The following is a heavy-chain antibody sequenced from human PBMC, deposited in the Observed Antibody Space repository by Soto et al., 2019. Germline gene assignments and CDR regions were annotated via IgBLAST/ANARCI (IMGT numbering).Heavy chain of an antibody. CDR2: INPSGAST. D-gene: IGHD5-12*01. J-gene: IGHJ4*02. CDR1: GYTFTSYY. Sequence: QVQLVQSGAEVTKPGASVKVSCKASGYTFTSYYIHWVRQAPGQGLEWVGLINPSGASTTYAQKFQGRVTMTRDTSTSTGYMELNSLRSEDTAVYFCARDAQIGHGYSAYHTYWGQGTLVTVSS. V-gene: IGHV1-46*01. CDR3: ARDAQIGHGYSAYHTY.